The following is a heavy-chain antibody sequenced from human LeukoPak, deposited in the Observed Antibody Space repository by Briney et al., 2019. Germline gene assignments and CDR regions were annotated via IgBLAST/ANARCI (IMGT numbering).Heavy chain of an antibody. J-gene: IGHJ3*02. V-gene: IGHV4-34*01. CDR1: GGSFSGYY. Sequence: SETLSLTCAVYGGSFSGYYWSWIRQPPGKGLEWIGEINHSGSTNYNPSLKSRVTISVGTSKNQFSLKLSSVTAADTAVYYCARHMSVTYDAFDIWGQGTMVTVSS. CDR2: INHSGST. D-gene: IGHD2-21*02. CDR3: ARHMSVTYDAFDI.